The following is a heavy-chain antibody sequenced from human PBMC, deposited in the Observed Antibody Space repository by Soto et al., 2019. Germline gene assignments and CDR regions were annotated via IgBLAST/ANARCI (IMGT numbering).Heavy chain of an antibody. V-gene: IGHV3-15*01. CDR3: TTDRSIASWGYYYYGMDV. CDR1: GFTFSTYA. CDR2: IKSKTDGGAT. J-gene: IGHJ6*02. Sequence: PGGSLRLSCAASGFTFSTYAINWVRQAPGKGLEWVGRIKSKTDGGATDYAARVKGRFTISRDDSKNKLYLQMNSLKTEDTAVYYCTTDRSIASWGYYYYGMDVWGQGTKVTVSS. D-gene: IGHD6-6*01.